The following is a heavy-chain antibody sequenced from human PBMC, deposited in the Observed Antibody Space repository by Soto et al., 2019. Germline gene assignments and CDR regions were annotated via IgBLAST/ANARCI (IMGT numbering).Heavy chain of an antibody. CDR3: ARVPDR. CDR1: GDSISSGDYY. Sequence: SETLSLTCTVSGDSISSGDYYWNRIRQPPGKGLEWIRFIYYTGTTYYNTSLKSRVTISLDTSKNQFSMNLNSVTAADTAVYYCARVPDRWGQGTLVTVSS. V-gene: IGHV4-30-4*01. J-gene: IGHJ5*02. D-gene: IGHD2-2*01. CDR2: IYYTGTT.